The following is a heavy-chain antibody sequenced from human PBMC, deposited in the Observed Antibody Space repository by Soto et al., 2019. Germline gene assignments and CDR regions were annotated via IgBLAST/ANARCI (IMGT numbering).Heavy chain of an antibody. Sequence: ASVKVSCKASGYTFTSYGISWVRQAPGQGLEWMGWISAYNGNTNYAQKLQGRVTMTTDTSTSTAYMELRSLKSDDTAVYYCARAPIVVVPAAMLNGSRYSYGEFDYWGQGTLVTVSS. J-gene: IGHJ4*02. V-gene: IGHV1-18*01. CDR3: ARAPIVVVPAAMLNGSRYSYGEFDY. CDR1: GYTFTSYG. CDR2: ISAYNGNT. D-gene: IGHD2-2*01.